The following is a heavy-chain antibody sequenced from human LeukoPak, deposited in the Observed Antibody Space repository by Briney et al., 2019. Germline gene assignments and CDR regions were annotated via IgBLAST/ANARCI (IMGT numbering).Heavy chain of an antibody. CDR3: AKDGYNYDSSGHFDY. V-gene: IGHV3-23*01. Sequence: GGSLRLSCAASGFTFSTYAMHWVRQPPGKGLGWVSAISGSGGATYHADPDSVKGRFIISRDNSKNTLYLQINSLRVEDTAVYYCAKDGYNYDSSGHFDYWGQGTLVTVSS. CDR1: GFTFSTYA. J-gene: IGHJ4*02. CDR2: ISGSGGAT. D-gene: IGHD3-22*01.